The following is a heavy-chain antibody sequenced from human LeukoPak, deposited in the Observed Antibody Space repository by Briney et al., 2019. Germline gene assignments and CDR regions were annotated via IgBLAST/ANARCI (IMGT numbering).Heavy chain of an antibody. V-gene: IGHV3-53*01. CDR2: IYSGGST. D-gene: IGHD3-16*01. Sequence: GGSLRLSCAASGFTVSSNYMSWVRQAPGKGLEWVSVIYSGGSTYYADSVKGRFTISRDNSKNTLYLQMNSLRAEDTAVYYCASSVWDYVGSNYWGQGTLVTVSS. CDR3: ASSVWDYVGSNY. CDR1: GFTVSSNY. J-gene: IGHJ4*02.